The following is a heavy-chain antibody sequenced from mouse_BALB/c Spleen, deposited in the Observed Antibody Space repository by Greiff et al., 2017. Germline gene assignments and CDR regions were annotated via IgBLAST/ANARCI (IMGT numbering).Heavy chain of an antibody. CDR2: ISSGGSYT. V-gene: IGHV5-6-4*01. CDR1: GFTFSSYT. J-gene: IGHJ3*01. CDR3: TRGRVSTMITTGFAY. Sequence: EVQRVESGGGLVKPGGSLKLSCAASGFTFSSYTMSWVRQTPEKRLEWVATISSGGSYTYYPDSVKGRFTISRDNAKNTLYLQMSSLKSEDTAMYYCTRGRVSTMITTGFAYWGQGTLVTVSA. D-gene: IGHD2-4*01.